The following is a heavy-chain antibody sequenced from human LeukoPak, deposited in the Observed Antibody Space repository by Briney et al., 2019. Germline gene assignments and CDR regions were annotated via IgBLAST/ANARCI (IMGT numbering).Heavy chain of an antibody. CDR1: GFTFSNAW. Sequence: GGSLRLSCAASGFTFSNAWMSWVRQAPGKGLEWVGRIKSKTDGGTTDYAAPVKGRFTISRDDSKNTLYLQMNSLKTEDTAVYYCTTEDTGSFLYYFDYWGQGTLVTVSS. D-gene: IGHD1-14*01. J-gene: IGHJ4*02. V-gene: IGHV3-15*01. CDR3: TTEDTGSFLYYFDY. CDR2: IKSKTDGGTT.